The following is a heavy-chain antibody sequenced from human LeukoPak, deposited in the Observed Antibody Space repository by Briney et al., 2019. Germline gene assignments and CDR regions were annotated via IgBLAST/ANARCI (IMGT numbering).Heavy chain of an antibody. CDR1: GFNFVRYA. CDR2: INGGGDTT. V-gene: IGHV3-23*01. D-gene: IGHD5-24*01. J-gene: IGHJ4*02. CDR3: AKALDTYGYMRFDY. Sequence: GSLRLSCATSGFNFVRYAMTLVRQAPGKGPEWVSAINGGGDTTYYADSVKGRFTVSRDRSTNTLFLQMSSLRAEDSGMYYCAKALDTYGYMRFDYWGQGTLVTVSS.